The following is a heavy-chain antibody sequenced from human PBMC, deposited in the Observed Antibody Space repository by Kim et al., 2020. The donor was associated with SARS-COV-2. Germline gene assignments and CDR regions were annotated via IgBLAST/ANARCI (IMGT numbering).Heavy chain of an antibody. CDR3: ARGILLWFGEPNWFDP. Sequence: SETLSLTCAVYGGSFSGYYWSWIRQPPGKGLEWIGEINHSGSTNYNPSLKSRVTISVDTSKNQFSLKLSSVTAADTAVYYCARGILLWFGEPNWFDPWC. J-gene: IGHJ5*02. V-gene: IGHV4-34*01. D-gene: IGHD3-10*01. CDR1: GGSFSGYY. CDR2: INHSGST.